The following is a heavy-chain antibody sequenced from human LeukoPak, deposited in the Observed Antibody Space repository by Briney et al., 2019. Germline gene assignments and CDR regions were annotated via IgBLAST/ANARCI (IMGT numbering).Heavy chain of an antibody. V-gene: IGHV3-74*01. J-gene: IGHJ2*01. CDR1: GLTFSYYW. D-gene: IGHD3-16*01. Sequence: QPGGSLRLSCAASGLTFSYYWMHWVRQAPGKGLVWVSRISGDGSSTNYADSVKGRFTISRDNAKNTLYLQMNSLRAEDTAVYYCAGTYLVGWYFDLWGRGALVTVSS. CDR3: AGTYLVGWYFDL. CDR2: ISGDGSST.